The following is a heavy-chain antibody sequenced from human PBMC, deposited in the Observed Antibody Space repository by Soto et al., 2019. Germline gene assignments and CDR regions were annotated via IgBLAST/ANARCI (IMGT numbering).Heavy chain of an antibody. V-gene: IGHV3-23*01. D-gene: IGHD1-1*01. CDR3: ANHPHNWNDSKGAFDI. CDR1: GFTFSSYA. J-gene: IGHJ3*02. CDR2: ISGSGGST. Sequence: PGGSLRLSCAASGFTFSSYAMSWVRQAPGKGLEWVSAISGSGGSTYYADSVKGRFTISRDNSKNTLYLQMNSLRAEDTAVYYCANHPHNWNDSKGAFDIWGQGTMVTVSS.